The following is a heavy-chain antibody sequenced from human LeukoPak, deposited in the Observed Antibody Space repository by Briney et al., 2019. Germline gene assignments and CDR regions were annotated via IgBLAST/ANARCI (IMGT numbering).Heavy chain of an antibody. Sequence: ASVKVSCKASGYTFTGYYMHWVRQAPGQGLERMGWINPNSGGTNYAQKFQGRVTMTRDTSISTAYMELSRLRSDDTAVYYCAGDTGGGSTFMDVWGQGTTVTVSS. D-gene: IGHD5/OR15-5a*01. V-gene: IGHV1-2*02. J-gene: IGHJ6*02. CDR3: AGDTGGGSTFMDV. CDR2: INPNSGGT. CDR1: GYTFTGYY.